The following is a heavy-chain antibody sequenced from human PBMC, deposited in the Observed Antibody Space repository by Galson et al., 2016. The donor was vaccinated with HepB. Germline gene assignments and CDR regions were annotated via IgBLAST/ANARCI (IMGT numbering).Heavy chain of an antibody. CDR2: AFYSGIT. D-gene: IGHD5-24*01. CDR1: GFTFSGFA. J-gene: IGHJ4*02. V-gene: IGHV4-59*08. Sequence: LRLSCAASGFTFSGFAMTWFRQPPEKGLEWIGYAFYSGITNYNPSLKSRVTISIDTSKNQFSLKLSSVTAADTAVYYCARGEGYNLYWGQGTLVTVSS. CDR3: ARGEGYNLY.